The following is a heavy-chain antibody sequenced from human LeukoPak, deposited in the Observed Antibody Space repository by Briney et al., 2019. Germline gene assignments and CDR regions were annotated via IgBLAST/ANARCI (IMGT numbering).Heavy chain of an antibody. V-gene: IGHV1-3*01. Sequence: GASVTVSFKASGYTFTSYAMHWVRQAPGQRLEWMGWINAGNGNTKYSQKFQGRVTITRDTAASTAYMELSSLRSEDTAVYFCVANRWFREVLHYYYYCMDVGGRGNRVTV. J-gene: IGHJ6*02. CDR3: VANRWFREVLHYYYYCMDV. CDR1: GYTFTSYA. D-gene: IGHD3-10*01. CDR2: INAGNGNT.